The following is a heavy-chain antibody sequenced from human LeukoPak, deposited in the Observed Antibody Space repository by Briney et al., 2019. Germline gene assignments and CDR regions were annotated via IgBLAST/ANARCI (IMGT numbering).Heavy chain of an antibody. CDR1: GYTFTSYY. J-gene: IGHJ6*03. D-gene: IGHD3-9*01. Sequence: ASVKVSCKASGYTFTSYYMHWVRQAPGQGLEWMGWINPNSGGTNYAQKFQGRVTMTRDTSISTAYMELSRLRSDDTAVYYCARGAKVLRYFDWSYYYYYMDVWGKGTTVTISS. CDR3: ARGAKVLRYFDWSYYYYYMDV. V-gene: IGHV1-2*02. CDR2: INPNSGGT.